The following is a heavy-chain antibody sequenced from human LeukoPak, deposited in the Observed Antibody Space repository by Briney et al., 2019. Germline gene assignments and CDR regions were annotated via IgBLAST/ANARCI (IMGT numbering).Heavy chain of an antibody. CDR2: ISSSSSYI. D-gene: IGHD3-10*01. J-gene: IGHJ6*03. CDR1: GFTFSSYS. V-gene: IGHV3-21*01. Sequence: GGSLRLSCAASGFTFSSYSMNWVRQAPGKGLEWVSSISSSSSYIYYADSVKGRFTISRDNSKNTLYLQMNSLRAEDTAVYYCAKVLGDEGELWFGESGDYMDVWGKGTTVTISS. CDR3: AKVLGDEGELWFGESGDYMDV.